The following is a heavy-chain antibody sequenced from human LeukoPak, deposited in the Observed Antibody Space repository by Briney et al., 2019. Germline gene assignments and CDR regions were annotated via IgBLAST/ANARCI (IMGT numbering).Heavy chain of an antibody. CDR1: GYTFTSYG. CDR2: ISAYNGNT. D-gene: IGHD6-13*01. J-gene: IGHJ4*02. V-gene: IGHV1-18*01. CDR3: ARPAAAGPIDY. Sequence: ASVKVSCTASGYTFTSYGISWVRQAPGQGLEWMGWISAYNGNTNYAQKLQGRVTMTTHTSTSTAYMELRSLRSDDTAVYYCARPAAAGPIDYWGQGTLVTVSS.